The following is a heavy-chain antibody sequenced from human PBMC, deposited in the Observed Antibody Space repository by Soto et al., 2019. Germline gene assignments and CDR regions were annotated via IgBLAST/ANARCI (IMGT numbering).Heavy chain of an antibody. CDR2: ISSSSSTI. CDR1: GFTFSRYS. D-gene: IGHD2-15*01. Sequence: GGSRRLSCAASGFTFSRYSMNWVRQAPGKGLEWVSYISSSSSTIYYADSVKGRFTISRDNAKNSLYLQMNSLRDEDTAVYYCARARYCSGGSCYGGFGWFDPWGQGTLVTVSS. CDR3: ARARYCSGGSCYGGFGWFDP. J-gene: IGHJ5*02. V-gene: IGHV3-48*02.